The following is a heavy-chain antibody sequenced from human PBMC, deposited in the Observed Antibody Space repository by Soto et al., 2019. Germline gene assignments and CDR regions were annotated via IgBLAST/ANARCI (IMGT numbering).Heavy chain of an antibody. CDR1: GFTFSSYG. CDR3: AKALRRYNWIYFTSVDYYYGMDV. Sequence: GGSLRLSCAASGFTFSSYGMHWVRQAPGKGLEWVAVISYDGSNKYYADPVKGRFTISRDNSKNTLYLQMKSLRAEDTAAYYCAKALRRYNWIYFTSVDYYYGMDVCGQGATVTVYS. D-gene: IGHD1-20*01. J-gene: IGHJ6*02. CDR2: ISYDGSNK. V-gene: IGHV3-30*18.